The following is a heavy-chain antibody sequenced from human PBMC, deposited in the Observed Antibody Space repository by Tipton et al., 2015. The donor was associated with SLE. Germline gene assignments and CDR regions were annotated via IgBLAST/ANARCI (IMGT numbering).Heavy chain of an antibody. Sequence: GLVKPSETLSLTCAVYGGSFSGYYWSWIRQPPGKGLEWIGEINHSGSTNYNPSLKSRVTISVDTSKNQFSLKLSSVTAADTAVYYCASGRSRLGYYDFWSGPRAFDYWGQGTLVTVSS. CDR2: INHSGST. D-gene: IGHD3-3*01. V-gene: IGHV4-34*01. CDR1: GGSFSGYY. CDR3: ASGRSRLGYYDFWSGPRAFDY. J-gene: IGHJ4*02.